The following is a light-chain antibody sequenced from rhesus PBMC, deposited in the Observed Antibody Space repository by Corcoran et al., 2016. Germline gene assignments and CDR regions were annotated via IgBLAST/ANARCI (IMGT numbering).Light chain of an antibody. CDR3: LIYYGSPYS. V-gene: IGKV1-22*01. J-gene: IGKJ2*01. CDR2: KAS. CDR1: QSISSW. Sequence: DIQMTQSPSSLSASVGDTVTITCRASQSISSWSAWYQPKPGKVPKVLIYKASSLQSGVPSRFTGSGSGTDFTLTISSLQPEDSATYYCLIYYGSPYSFGQGTKVEIK.